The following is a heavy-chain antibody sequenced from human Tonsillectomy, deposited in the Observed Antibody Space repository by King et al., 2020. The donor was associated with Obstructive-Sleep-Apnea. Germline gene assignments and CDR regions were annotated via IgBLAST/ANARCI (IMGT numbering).Heavy chain of an antibody. J-gene: IGHJ5*02. V-gene: IGHV3-23*04. CDR2: ISGSGGST. CDR1: GFTFSSYA. D-gene: IGHD2-15*01. Sequence: VQLVESGGGLVQPGGSLRLSCAASGFTFSSYAMSWVRQAPGKGLEWVSAISGSGGSTYYADSVKGRFTISRDNSKNTLYLQMNSLRAEDTAVYYCAKDGFDIVVVVAATFGVPSWFDPWGQGTLVTVSS. CDR3: AKDGFDIVVVVAATFGVPSWFDP.